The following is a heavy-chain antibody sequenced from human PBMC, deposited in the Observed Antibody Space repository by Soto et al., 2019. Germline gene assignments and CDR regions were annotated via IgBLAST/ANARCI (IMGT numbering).Heavy chain of an antibody. CDR1: GFTFSSYA. CDR2: ISYDGSNK. Sequence: LRLSCAASGFTFSSYAMHWVRQAPGKGLEWVAVISYDGSNKYYADSVKGRFTISRDNSKNTLYLQMNSLRAEDTAVYYCARVGYRLGRQGIAAAGQFDYWGQGTLVTVSS. CDR3: ARVGYRLGRQGIAAAGQFDY. J-gene: IGHJ4*02. D-gene: IGHD6-13*01. V-gene: IGHV3-30-3*01.